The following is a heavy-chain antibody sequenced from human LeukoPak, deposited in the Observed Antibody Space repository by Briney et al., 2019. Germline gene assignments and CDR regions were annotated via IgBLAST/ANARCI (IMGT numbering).Heavy chain of an antibody. J-gene: IGHJ3*01. CDR2: INPNSGAS. CDR3: AREGYSAYDLGTFDV. Sequence: ASVKVSCKASGYSFTGHFMHWVGQAPGQGLEWMAWINPNSGASNCAQKFQGRVSMTRDTSITTVYLEVSGLTSDDTAIYYCAREGYSAYDLGTFDVWGQGTLVTVSS. D-gene: IGHD5-12*01. CDR1: GYSFTGHF. V-gene: IGHV1-2*02.